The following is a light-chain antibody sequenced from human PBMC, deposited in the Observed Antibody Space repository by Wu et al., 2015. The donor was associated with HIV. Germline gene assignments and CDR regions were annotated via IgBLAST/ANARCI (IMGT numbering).Light chain of an antibody. CDR3: QQYHDWWT. V-gene: IGKV3-15*01. CDR1: QSVASN. J-gene: IGKJ1*01. CDR2: GAS. Sequence: IVMTQSPDTLSVSPGERATLSCKASQSVASNLAWYQQKPGQAPRLLIYGASTRATDIPARFSGSGSGTEFTLTISSPRSEDFAVYFCQQYHDWWTFGQGTKVEVK.